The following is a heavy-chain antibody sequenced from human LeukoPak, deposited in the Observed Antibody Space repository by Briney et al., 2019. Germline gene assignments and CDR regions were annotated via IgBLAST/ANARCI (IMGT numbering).Heavy chain of an antibody. Sequence: SETLSLTCTVSGVSFSSGAYYWRGVRQHPGKGLEWIGYIYYSGTTYYNPSLKSRVTISVDTSKNQFSLKLSSVTAADTAVYHCARLPYCSGGSCHPGSDAFDIWGQGTMVTVSS. D-gene: IGHD2-15*01. CDR2: IYYSGTT. J-gene: IGHJ3*02. V-gene: IGHV4-31*02. CDR3: ARLPYCSGGSCHPGSDAFDI. CDR1: GVSFSSGAYY.